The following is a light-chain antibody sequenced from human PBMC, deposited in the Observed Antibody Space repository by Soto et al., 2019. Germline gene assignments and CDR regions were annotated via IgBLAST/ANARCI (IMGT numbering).Light chain of an antibody. CDR2: GAS. Sequence: EILMTQSPATLSVSPLEIATLSFRASQSVSSNLAWYQQKPGQAPRLLIYGASNRATGIPDRFSGSGSGTDFTLTISRLEPEDFAVYYCQQYGSSGTFGQGTKVDIK. CDR3: QQYGSSGT. CDR1: QSVSSN. V-gene: IGKV3-20*01. J-gene: IGKJ1*01.